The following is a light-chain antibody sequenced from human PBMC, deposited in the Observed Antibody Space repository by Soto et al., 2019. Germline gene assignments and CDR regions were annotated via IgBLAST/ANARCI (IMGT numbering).Light chain of an antibody. J-gene: IGKJ4*01. CDR3: QQHINWPLT. Sequence: EIVMTQSPATLSVSPGERVTLHCRASQSVTSNLAWYQQKPGQAPRLLIYEASNRATGIPARFSGSGSGADFTLTISSLEPEDFALYYCQQHINWPLTFGGGTKVDIK. CDR2: EAS. V-gene: IGKV3-11*01. CDR1: QSVTSN.